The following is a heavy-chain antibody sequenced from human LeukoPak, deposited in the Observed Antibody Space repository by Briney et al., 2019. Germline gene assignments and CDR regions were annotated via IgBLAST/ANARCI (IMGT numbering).Heavy chain of an antibody. V-gene: IGHV1-2*06. Sequence: ASVKVSCKASGYTFTGYYMHWVRQAPGQGLEWMGRINPNSGGTNYAQKFQGRVTMTRDTSISTVYMELSSLRSEDTAVYYCARVETKANFDYWGQGTLVTVSS. CDR2: INPNSGGT. CDR1: GYTFTGYY. CDR3: ARVETKANFDY. J-gene: IGHJ4*02.